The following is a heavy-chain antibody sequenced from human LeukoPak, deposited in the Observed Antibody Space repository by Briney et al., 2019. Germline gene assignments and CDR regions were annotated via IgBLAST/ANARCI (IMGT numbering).Heavy chain of an antibody. D-gene: IGHD3-10*01. J-gene: IGHJ3*02. V-gene: IGHV1-18*01. CDR2: ISAYNGNT. CDR3: ARVLEPASPYYGSGSDRAFDI. Sequence: ASVKVSCKASGYTFTSYGISWVRQAPGQGLEWMGWISAYNGNTNYAQKLQGRVTMTTDTSTSTAYMELRSLRSDDTAVYYCARVLEPASPYYGSGSDRAFDIWGQGTMVSVSS. CDR1: GYTFTSYG.